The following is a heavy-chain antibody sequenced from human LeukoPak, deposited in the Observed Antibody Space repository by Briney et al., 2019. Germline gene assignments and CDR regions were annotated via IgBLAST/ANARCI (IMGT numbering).Heavy chain of an antibody. Sequence: GGSLRLSCTASGFTFGDYAMSWVRQAPGMGLEWVSAISGSGGSTYYADSVKGRFTISRDNSKNTLYLQMNSLRAEDTAVYYCASGEVFWSGYLDYWGHGTLVTVSS. CDR2: ISGSGGST. CDR3: ASGEVFWSGYLDY. D-gene: IGHD3-3*01. CDR1: GFTFGDYA. J-gene: IGHJ4*01. V-gene: IGHV3-23*01.